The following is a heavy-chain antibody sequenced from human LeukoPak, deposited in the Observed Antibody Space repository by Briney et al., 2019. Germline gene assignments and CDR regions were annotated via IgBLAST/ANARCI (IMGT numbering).Heavy chain of an antibody. V-gene: IGHV4-30-4*01. D-gene: IGHD4-17*01. Sequence: PSQTLSLTCTVSSDSISSGDYYWSWIRQPAGKGLEFIGYINKNGGTYYNPPLKSRVSISIDTPKNQFSLKLTSVTAADTAVYFCAREHKSYGDYPYYFDSWGQGTLVTVSS. J-gene: IGHJ4*02. CDR1: SDSISSGDYY. CDR2: INKNGGT. CDR3: AREHKSYGDYPYYFDS.